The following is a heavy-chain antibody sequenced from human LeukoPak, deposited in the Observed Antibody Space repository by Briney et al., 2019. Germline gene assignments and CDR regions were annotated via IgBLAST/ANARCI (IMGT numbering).Heavy chain of an antibody. CDR1: GFTFSNYE. V-gene: IGHV3-48*03. CDR3: ARDWSHGLDY. Sequence: GRSLRLSCAASGFTFSNYEMKWVRQPPGKGLEWDSYMSGSGSTIYYADSVKGRFTISRDNAKNSLYLQMNSLRAEDTAVYYCARDWSHGLDYWGQGTLVTVSS. CDR2: MSGSGSTI. J-gene: IGHJ4*02.